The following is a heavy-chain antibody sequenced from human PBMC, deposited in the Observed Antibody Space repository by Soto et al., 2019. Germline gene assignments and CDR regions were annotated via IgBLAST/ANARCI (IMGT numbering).Heavy chain of an antibody. CDR2: ISAYNGNT. CDR3: ARDLPPVDY. CDR1: GYTFSSYF. J-gene: IGHJ4*02. V-gene: IGHV1-18*01. Sequence: QVQLVQSGAEVKKPGASVKVSCKASGYTFSSYFISWVRQAPGQGLEWMGWISAYNGNTNYAQNLQDRVNINTDTSTSTAYMKLKSLRSDDTAVYYCARDLPPVDYWGQRTLVAVSS.